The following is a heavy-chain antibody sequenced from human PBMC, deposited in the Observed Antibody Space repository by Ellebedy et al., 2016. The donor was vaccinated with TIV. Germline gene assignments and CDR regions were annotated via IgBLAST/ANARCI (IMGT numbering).Heavy chain of an antibody. CDR2: ISSSCTTV. J-gene: IGHJ6*02. CDR1: GFIFSTYE. D-gene: IGHD3-9*01. V-gene: IGHV3-48*03. Sequence: GESLKISCAASGFIFSTYEMNWVRQGPGKGREWLSHISSSCTTVYYAGSVKGRFTISRDNAKNSLYLQMNSLRADDTAVYYCARDSMDDILTVPLDVWGQGTTVTVSS. CDR3: ARDSMDDILTVPLDV.